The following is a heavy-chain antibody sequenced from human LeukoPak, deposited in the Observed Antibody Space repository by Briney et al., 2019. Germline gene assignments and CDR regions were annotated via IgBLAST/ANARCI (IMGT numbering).Heavy chain of an antibody. CDR1: GYSISSGYD. CDR2: IYHSGST. Sequence: SETLSLTCTVSGYSISSGYDWGWIRQPPGEGLEWIGSIYHSGSTYYNPSLKSRVTISVDTSKNQFSLKLSSVTAADTAVYYCARDHTRWGSYYFDYWGQGTLVTVSS. V-gene: IGHV4-38-2*02. CDR3: ARDHTRWGSYYFDY. D-gene: IGHD3-16*01. J-gene: IGHJ4*02.